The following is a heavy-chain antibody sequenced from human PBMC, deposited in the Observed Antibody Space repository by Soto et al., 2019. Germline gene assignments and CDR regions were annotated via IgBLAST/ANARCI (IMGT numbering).Heavy chain of an antibody. CDR3: AKARVRIVGANSFDY. Sequence: GGSLRLSCVGSGFTFSNYGMHWFRQPPGKGLEWVALISDDRDKRYYADSVRGRLIISRDNSKDTLYLQMNSLGPDDTAVYFCAKARVRIVGANSFDYWGQGTPVTVSS. V-gene: IGHV3-30*18. J-gene: IGHJ4*02. CDR1: GFTFSNYG. D-gene: IGHD1-26*01. CDR2: ISDDRDKR.